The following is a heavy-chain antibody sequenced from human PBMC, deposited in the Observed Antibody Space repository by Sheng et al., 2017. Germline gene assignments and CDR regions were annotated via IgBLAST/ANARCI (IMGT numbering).Heavy chain of an antibody. V-gene: IGHV1-69*01. CDR2: IIPKFATP. Sequence: QVQLVQSGAEVKKPGSSVRVSCKVSGGTFSGYRISWVRKGPWTGAXSGWEGIIPKFATPNYGQRFQGRVTVSADELTSTVFMDIISLKYEDTAVYYCARDDGIHGLDIWGPGTDVTVSS. CDR3: ARDDGIHGLDI. J-gene: IGHJ6*02. CDR1: GGTFSGYR.